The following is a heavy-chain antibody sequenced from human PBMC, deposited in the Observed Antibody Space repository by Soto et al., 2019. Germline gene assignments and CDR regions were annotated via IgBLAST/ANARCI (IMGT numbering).Heavy chain of an antibody. Sequence: EVQLLESGGGLVQPGGSLRLSCAASGFAFSIYAMNWVRQAPGKRLEWVSSITDSGTSITYADSVKGRFTISRDNAKNILYFQMHSLRADDTAVYYFAKVHSSWFFDLWGRGTLVTVSS. CDR3: AKVHSSWFFDL. CDR1: GFAFSIYA. V-gene: IGHV3-23*01. CDR2: ITDSGTSI. J-gene: IGHJ2*01.